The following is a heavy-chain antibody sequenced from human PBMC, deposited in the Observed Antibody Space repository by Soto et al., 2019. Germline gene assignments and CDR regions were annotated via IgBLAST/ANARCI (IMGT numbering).Heavy chain of an antibody. J-gene: IGHJ4*02. V-gene: IGHV1-18*01. D-gene: IGHD4-17*01. CDR3: AREGYGDYGY. Sequence: TSVKVSCKASGYTFTSNGISWVRQAPGQGLEWMGWISTYNGNTNYAQKLQGRVTMTRDTSTSIAYLELRDLRSDDTAVYYCAREGYGDYGYWGQGSLVTVSS. CDR1: GYTFTSNG. CDR2: ISTYNGNT.